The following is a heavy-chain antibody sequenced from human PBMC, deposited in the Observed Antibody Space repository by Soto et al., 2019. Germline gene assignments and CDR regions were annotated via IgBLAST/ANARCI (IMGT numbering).Heavy chain of an antibody. V-gene: IGHV3-72*01. D-gene: IGHD2-15*01. CDR2: TGNKPDTYIT. J-gene: IGHJ4*02. Sequence: EVQLVESGGGLVQPGRSLRLSCAASGFIFSDHYMDWVRQAPGKGLEWVGRTGNKPDTYITQYAASVRGRFTISRDDSKNSLYLQMDSLKTEDTAVYYCAREGGYCIGASCYRPPDYWGQGTLVTVSS. CDR1: GFIFSDHY. CDR3: AREGGYCIGASCYRPPDY.